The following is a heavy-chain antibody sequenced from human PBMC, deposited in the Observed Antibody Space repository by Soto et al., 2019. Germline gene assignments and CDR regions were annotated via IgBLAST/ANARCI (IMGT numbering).Heavy chain of an antibody. D-gene: IGHD2-2*02. J-gene: IGHJ6*02. CDR3: ARGRYCSGTSCYTDYYFGLDV. Sequence: LETLSLTCTVSGGSVSSGSYYWSWIRQPPGKGLEWIGYIYYSGSTNYNPSLKSRVTISVDTSKNQFSLKLSSVTAADTAVYHCARGRYCSGTSCYTDYYFGLDVWGQGTTVTVSS. CDR1: GGSVSSGSYY. V-gene: IGHV4-61*01. CDR2: IYYSGST.